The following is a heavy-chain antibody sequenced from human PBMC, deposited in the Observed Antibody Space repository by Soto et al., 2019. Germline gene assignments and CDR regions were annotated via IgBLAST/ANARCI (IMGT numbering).Heavy chain of an antibody. CDR2: IWYDGSNK. D-gene: IGHD6-19*01. Sequence: GGSLRLSCAASGFTFSSYGMHWVRQAPGKGLEWVAVIWYDGSNKYYADSVKGRFTISRDNSKNTLYLQMNSLRAEDTAVYYCARASSGWYASEFDYWGQGTLVPVSS. V-gene: IGHV3-33*01. CDR3: ARASSGWYASEFDY. CDR1: GFTFSSYG. J-gene: IGHJ4*02.